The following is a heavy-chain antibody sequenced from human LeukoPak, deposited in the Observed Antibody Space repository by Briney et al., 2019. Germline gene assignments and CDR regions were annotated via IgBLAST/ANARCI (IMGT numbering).Heavy chain of an antibody. CDR1: GFTFSSYW. CDR2: INQEGSEK. D-gene: IGHD6-13*01. CDR3: ARDGTAPGVYFDY. Sequence: GGSLRLSCTASGFTFSSYWMSWVRQTPGQGLEWVANINQEGSEKYYLDSVKGRFTISRDNAKNSLYLQMNSLRAEDTAVYYCARDGTAPGVYFDYWGQGTLVTVSS. J-gene: IGHJ4*02. V-gene: IGHV3-7*01.